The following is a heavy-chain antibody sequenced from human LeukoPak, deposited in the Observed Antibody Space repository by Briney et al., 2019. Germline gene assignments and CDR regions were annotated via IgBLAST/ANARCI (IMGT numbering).Heavy chain of an antibody. J-gene: IGHJ4*02. CDR3: ARQGDTAMVLDY. D-gene: IGHD5-18*01. Sequence: PSETLSLTCTVSGGSISSGGYYWSWIRQPPGKGLEWIGYIYYSGSTNYNPSLKSRVTISVDTSKNQFSLKLSSVTAADTAVYYCARQGDTAMVLDYWGQGTLVTVSS. CDR1: GGSISSGGYY. V-gene: IGHV4-61*08. CDR2: IYYSGST.